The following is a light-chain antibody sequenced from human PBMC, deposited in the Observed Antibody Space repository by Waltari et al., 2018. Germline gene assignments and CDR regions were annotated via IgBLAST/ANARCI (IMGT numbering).Light chain of an antibody. CDR1: SSDVGAYNY. Sequence: SALTPPASASASPGQPTIISCSGTSSDVGAYNYVSWYQQHHGKAPKLMIFEVSNRPSGVSDRFSGSKSGNTASLTISGLQAEDEADYYCSSYISSNNLGLFGGGTSLTVL. J-gene: IGLJ2*01. V-gene: IGLV2-14*01. CDR3: SSYISSNNLGL. CDR2: EVS.